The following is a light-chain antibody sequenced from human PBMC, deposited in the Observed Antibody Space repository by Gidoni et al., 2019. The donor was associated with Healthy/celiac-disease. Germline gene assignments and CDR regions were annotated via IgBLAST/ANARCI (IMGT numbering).Light chain of an antibody. CDR2: GAS. CDR1: QSVSSN. V-gene: IGKV3-15*01. J-gene: IGKJ2*01. Sequence: IVMTQSPATLSVSPGERATLSCRASQSVSSNLAWYQQKPGQAPRLLIYGASTRATGIPARFSGSGSGTEFTFTISSLQSEDFAVYYCQQYNNWPHTFGQGTKLEIK. CDR3: QQYNNWPHT.